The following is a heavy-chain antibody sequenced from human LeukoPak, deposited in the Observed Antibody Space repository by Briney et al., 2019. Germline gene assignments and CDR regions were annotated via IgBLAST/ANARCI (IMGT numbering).Heavy chain of an antibody. CDR3: ASGRADAFDI. V-gene: IGHV4-34*01. CDR2: INHSGGT. Sequence: SETLSLTCAVYGGSFSGYYWSWIRQPPGKGLEWIGEINHSGGTNYNPSLKSRVTISVDTSKNQFSLKLSSVTAADTAVYYCASGRADAFDIWGQGTMVTVSS. CDR1: GGSFSGYY. J-gene: IGHJ3*02.